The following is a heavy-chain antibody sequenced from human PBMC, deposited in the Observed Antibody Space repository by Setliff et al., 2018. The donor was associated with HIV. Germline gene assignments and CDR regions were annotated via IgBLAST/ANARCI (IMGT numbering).Heavy chain of an antibody. V-gene: IGHV3-48*03. J-gene: IGHJ3*01. D-gene: IGHD1-26*01. CDR3: ARDRVVGATLDPLDL. CDR1: GFTFSSYE. Sequence: LRLSCAASGFTFSSYEMNWVRQAPGKGLEWVSYISSSGSTIYYADSVKGRFITFRDNAKNSLYLQMNSLRAEDTAVYYCARDRVVGATLDPLDLWGQGTMVTVSS. CDR2: ISSSGSTI.